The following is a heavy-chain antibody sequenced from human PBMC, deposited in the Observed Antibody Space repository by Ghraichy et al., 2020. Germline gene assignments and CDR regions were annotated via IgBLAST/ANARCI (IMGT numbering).Heavy chain of an antibody. D-gene: IGHD3-9*01. CDR3: ARGRLRGKVRYFDWLDFDY. Sequence: PETLSLTCAVYGGSFSGYYWSWIRQPPGKGLEWIGEINHSGSTNYNPSLKSRVTISVDTSKNQFSLKLSSVTAADTAVYYCARGRLRGKVRYFDWLDFDYWGQGTLVTVSS. CDR2: INHSGST. J-gene: IGHJ4*02. V-gene: IGHV4-34*01. CDR1: GGSFSGYY.